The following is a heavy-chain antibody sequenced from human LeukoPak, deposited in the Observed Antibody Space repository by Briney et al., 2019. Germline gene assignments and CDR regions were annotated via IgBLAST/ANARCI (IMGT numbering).Heavy chain of an antibody. CDR2: IKEDGTQK. CDR3: VRDGCSDGCCYSRY. D-gene: IGHD2-15*01. V-gene: IGHV3-7*01. CDR1: GFTFSNFW. J-gene: IGHJ4*02. Sequence: GGSLRLSCAASGFTFSNFWMTWVRQAPGKGLEWVANIKEDGTQKYYVDSVKGRFTLSRDNAKNSLYLQMNSLRADDTAIYYCVRDGCSDGCCYSRYWGQGTLVTVSS.